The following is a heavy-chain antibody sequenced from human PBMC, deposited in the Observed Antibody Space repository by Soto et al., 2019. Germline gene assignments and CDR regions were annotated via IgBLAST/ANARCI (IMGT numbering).Heavy chain of an antibody. CDR2: INAGNGNT. Sequence: ASVKVSCKASGYTFTSYAMHWVRQAPGQRLEWMGWINAGNGNTKYSQKFHVRVTITRDTSASTAYMELSSVRSEDTAVYDCAKDTLYDSSGYYYVRYNWFDPWGHGTLVTVAS. V-gene: IGHV1-3*01. D-gene: IGHD3-22*01. J-gene: IGHJ5*02. CDR1: GYTFTSYA. CDR3: AKDTLYDSSGYYYVRYNWFDP.